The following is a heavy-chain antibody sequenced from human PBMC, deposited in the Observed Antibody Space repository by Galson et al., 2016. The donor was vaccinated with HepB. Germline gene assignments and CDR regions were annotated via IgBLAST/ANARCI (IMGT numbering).Heavy chain of an antibody. CDR3: ARDVSGYGHFDY. CDR2: ITSSGSYS. V-gene: IGHV3-11*06. Sequence: SLRLSCAASGFTFRDSYMTWIRQAPGKGLEWVSFITSSGSYSNQVDSVKDRFTISRDNAKNSLYLQMNSLRAEDTAVYYCARDVSGYGHFDYWGQGILVTVSS. J-gene: IGHJ4*02. D-gene: IGHD5-12*01. CDR1: GFTFRDSY.